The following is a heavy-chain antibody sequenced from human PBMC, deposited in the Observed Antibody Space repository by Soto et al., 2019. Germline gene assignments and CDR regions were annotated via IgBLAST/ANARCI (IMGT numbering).Heavy chain of an antibody. CDR3: ARVIDFWSGYYLDY. Sequence: SETLSLTCTVSGGSISSGDYYWSWLRQPPGKGLEWIGYIYYSGSTYYNPSLKSRVTISVDTSKNQFSLKLSSVTAADTAVYYCARVIDFWSGYYLDYWGQGTLVTVSS. CDR1: GGSISSGDYY. D-gene: IGHD3-3*01. V-gene: IGHV4-30-4*01. J-gene: IGHJ4*02. CDR2: IYYSGST.